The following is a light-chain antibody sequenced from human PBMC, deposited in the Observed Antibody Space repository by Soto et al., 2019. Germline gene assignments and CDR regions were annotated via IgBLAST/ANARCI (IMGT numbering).Light chain of an antibody. J-gene: IGLJ1*01. Sequence: QSVLTQPASVSGSPGQSITISCTGTSSDVGSYNVVSWYQQHPGKAPKLMIYEGTKRPSGVSNRFSGSRSGNTASLTISGLQAEDEADYYCCSYAGSRTLYVFGTGTKVTVL. CDR2: EGT. CDR3: CSYAGSRTLYV. V-gene: IGLV2-23*01. CDR1: SSDVGSYNV.